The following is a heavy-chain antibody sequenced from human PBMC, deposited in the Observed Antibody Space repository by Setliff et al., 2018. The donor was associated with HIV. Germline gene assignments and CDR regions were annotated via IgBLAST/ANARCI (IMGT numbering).Heavy chain of an antibody. Sequence: SETLSLTCTVSGGSISSYYWSWIRQPPEKGLEWIGSIYYSGSTYYNPSLKSRLTISVDTSTNQFSLKLTSVTAADTAMYFCAGDSGYPSNWFDPWGQGILVTVSS. CDR2: IYYSGST. J-gene: IGHJ5*02. CDR1: GGSISSYY. CDR3: AGDSGYPSNWFDP. D-gene: IGHD3-22*01. V-gene: IGHV4-59*05.